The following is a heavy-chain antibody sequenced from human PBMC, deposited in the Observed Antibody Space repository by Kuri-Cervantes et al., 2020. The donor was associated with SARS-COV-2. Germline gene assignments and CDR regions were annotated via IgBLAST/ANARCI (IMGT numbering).Heavy chain of an antibody. D-gene: IGHD5-18*01. CDR2: ISSSSSTI. J-gene: IGHJ4*02. CDR3: ARDLSSGLWAFDY. CDR1: GFTFSSYG. V-gene: IGHV3-48*01. Sequence: GESLKISCAASGFTFSSYGMNWVRQAPGKGLEWVSYISSSSSTIYYADSVKGRFTISRDNAKNSLYLQMNSLRAEDTAVYYCARDLSSGLWAFDYWGQGTLVTVSS.